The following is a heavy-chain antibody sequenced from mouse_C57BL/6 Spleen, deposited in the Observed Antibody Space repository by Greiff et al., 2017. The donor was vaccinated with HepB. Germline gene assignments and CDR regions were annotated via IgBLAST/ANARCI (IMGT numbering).Heavy chain of an antibody. CDR1: GYAFSSYW. D-gene: IGHD2-4*01. CDR3: ARPGDYDKRAWFAY. J-gene: IGHJ3*01. CDR2: IYPGDGDT. Sequence: QVQLQQSGAELVKPGASVKISCKASGYAFSSYWMNWVKQRPGKGLEWIGQIYPGDGDTNYNGKFKGKATLTADKSSSTAYMQLSSLTSEDSAVYFCARPGDYDKRAWFAYWGQGTLVTVSA. V-gene: IGHV1-80*01.